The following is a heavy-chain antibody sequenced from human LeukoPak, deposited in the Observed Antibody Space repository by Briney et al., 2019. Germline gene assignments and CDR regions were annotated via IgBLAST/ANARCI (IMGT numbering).Heavy chain of an antibody. CDR2: LYSRGNT. J-gene: IGHJ4*02. D-gene: IGHD3-3*01. CDR3: ARPGSASGYWVH. CDR1: GITVSTNY. Sequence: GGSLRLSCAASGITVSTNYLSWVRQAPGKGLEWVSVLYSRGNTKYADSVRGRFTISRDSLKNTLYPQMNSLRAEDTAVYYCARPGSASGYWVHWGQGTLVTVSS. V-gene: IGHV3-53*01.